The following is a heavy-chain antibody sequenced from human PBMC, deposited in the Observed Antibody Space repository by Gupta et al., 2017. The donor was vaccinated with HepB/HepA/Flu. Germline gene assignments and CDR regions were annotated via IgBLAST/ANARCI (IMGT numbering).Heavy chain of an antibody. CDR2: ISPDGSNT. V-gene: IGHV3-74*01. J-gene: IGHJ5*02. CDR3: TKDFDYVWGS. D-gene: IGHD3-16*01. CDR1: GFAFSGHW. Sequence: EMQLVESGGGLVQLRGCLRLSCAASGFAFSGHWMHWVRQAPGKGLMWVSRISPDGSNTGYADSVKGRFTLSRDNAKNTLYLQMNSLRAEDTGVYFCTKDFDYVWGSWGQGTLITVSS.